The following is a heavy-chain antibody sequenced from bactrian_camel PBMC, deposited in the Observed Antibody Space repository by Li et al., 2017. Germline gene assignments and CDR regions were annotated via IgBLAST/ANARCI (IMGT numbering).Heavy chain of an antibody. V-gene: IGHV3S53*01. J-gene: IGHJ4*01. Sequence: VQLVESGGGSVQAGGSLTLSCTGSGYTYTGYFMAWFRQVPGKEREGVAAIGKRGTTNYTDSVKGRFTISKDNAKNSVDLQMNSLKPDDTAVYYCAATGQMLSVAGCRTQGTQVTVS. D-gene: IGHD1*01. CDR2: IGKRGTT. CDR1: GYTYTGYF.